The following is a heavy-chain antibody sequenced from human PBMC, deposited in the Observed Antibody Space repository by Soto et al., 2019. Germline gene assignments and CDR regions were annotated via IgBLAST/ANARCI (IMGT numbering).Heavy chain of an antibody. CDR2: ISYDGINK. Sequence: QVQLVESGGGVVQPGRSLRLSCVASGFTFSTYGMHWVRQAPGKGLEWVAVISYDGINKYYADSVKGRLTISRDNSKNTXYLXMNSLRGEDTAVYYCAKGQHCSTTSCYFYHYGMDVWGQGTTVAVSS. CDR3: AKGQHCSTTSCYFYHYGMDV. J-gene: IGHJ6*02. CDR1: GFTFSTYG. D-gene: IGHD2-2*01. V-gene: IGHV3-30*18.